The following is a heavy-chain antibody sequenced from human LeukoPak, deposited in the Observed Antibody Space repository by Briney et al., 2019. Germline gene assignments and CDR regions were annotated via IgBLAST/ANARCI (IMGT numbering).Heavy chain of an antibody. J-gene: IGHJ4*02. V-gene: IGHV4-59*01. CDR1: ADSLRSYY. D-gene: IGHD3-22*01. CDR2: IHNNGDT. Sequence: PSETLSLTCTVSADSLRSYYWNWIRQAPGKALEWIGHIHNNGDTAYNFSLKSRVTISMDTSKNQFSLKLSSVTAADTAVYYCGRWGYFDSGNYFVVDYWGQGTVVTVSS. CDR3: GRWGYFDSGNYFVVDY.